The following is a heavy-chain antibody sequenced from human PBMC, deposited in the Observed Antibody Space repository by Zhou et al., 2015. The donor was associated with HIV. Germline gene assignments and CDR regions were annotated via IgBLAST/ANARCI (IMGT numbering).Heavy chain of an antibody. J-gene: IGHJ4*02. D-gene: IGHD2-21*01. CDR2: ISPNGSDI. CDR1: GFRFGDYG. Sequence: QIQLLESGGQLVKPGRSLKLSCSGSGFRFGDYGMSWVRQASGEGLEWLAHISPNGSDIYVAESMTGRLSVSRDKITASLFLQLDRLRADDTAVYFCVREGDPRRTLWLEGFDFWGPGIQVTVSA. CDR3: VREGDPRRTLWLEGFDF. V-gene: IGHV3-11*01.